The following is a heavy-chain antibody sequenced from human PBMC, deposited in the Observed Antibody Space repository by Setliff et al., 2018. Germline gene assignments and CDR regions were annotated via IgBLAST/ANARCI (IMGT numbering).Heavy chain of an antibody. CDR2: ICWDGDE. J-gene: IGHJ3*01. CDR3: AYRRKMSARYDAFEV. Sequence: SGPTLVNPTQPLTLTCSFSGFSLSDFGVGVGWIRQPPGKAPEWLALICWDGDEHYTPSLEKRLTITKDTSENQLVLTVSNMDSMDTATYFCAYRRKMSARYDAFEVWGQGTLVTVSS. D-gene: IGHD2-15*01. CDR1: GFSLSDFGVG. V-gene: IGHV2-5*02.